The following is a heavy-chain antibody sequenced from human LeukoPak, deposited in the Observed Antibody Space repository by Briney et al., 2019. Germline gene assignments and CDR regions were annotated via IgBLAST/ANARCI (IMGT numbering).Heavy chain of an antibody. CDR3: ARDWRSFPDTAMVTGY. V-gene: IGHV3-30-3*01. Sequence: GRSLRLSCAASGFTFSSYAMHWVRQAPGKGLEWVAVISYDGSKKYYADSVKGRSTIFRDNSKNTLYLQMNSLRAEDTAVYYCARDWRSFPDTAMVTGYWGQGTLVTVSS. D-gene: IGHD5-18*01. CDR1: GFTFSSYA. CDR2: ISYDGSKK. J-gene: IGHJ4*02.